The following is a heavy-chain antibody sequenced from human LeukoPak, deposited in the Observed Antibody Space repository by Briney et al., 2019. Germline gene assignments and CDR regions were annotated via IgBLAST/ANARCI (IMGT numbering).Heavy chain of an antibody. CDR2: ISGSGGST. CDR3: AKDQAPYCGGDCSYWYFDL. D-gene: IGHD2-21*02. J-gene: IGHJ2*01. CDR1: GFTFSSYS. Sequence: PGGSLRLSCVASGFTFSSYSMNWVRQAPGKGLEWFAAISGSGGSTYYADSVKGLFTISRDNSKNTLYLQMNSLRAEDTAVYYCAKDQAPYCGGDCSYWYFDLWGRGTLVTVSS. V-gene: IGHV3-23*01.